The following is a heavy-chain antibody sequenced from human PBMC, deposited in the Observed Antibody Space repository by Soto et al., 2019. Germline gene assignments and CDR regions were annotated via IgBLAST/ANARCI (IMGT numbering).Heavy chain of an antibody. CDR1: NASITSSGYY. D-gene: IGHD1-26*01. V-gene: IGHV4-31*03. CDR2: IYHSGST. CDR3: ARMSGTYYVPDY. J-gene: IGHJ4*02. Sequence: QVQLQESGPRLVEASQTLSLTCTVSNASITSSGYYCGWVRQPPGKRLEWIGYIYHSGSTFYSPPLQSRLTMSVDTSKNQFSLTLRSVTAADTAVYHCARMSGTYYVPDYWGQGTLVTVSS.